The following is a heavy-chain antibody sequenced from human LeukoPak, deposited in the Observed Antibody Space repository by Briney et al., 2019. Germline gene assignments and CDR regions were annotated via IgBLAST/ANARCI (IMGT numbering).Heavy chain of an antibody. Sequence: GGSLRPSCAASGFTFSSYWMHWVRQAPGKGLVWVSRINSDGSSTSYADSVKGRFTISRDDSKNTVYLNMNSLGAEDTAVYYCAKVRTMIAVAFDIWGQGTMVTVSS. V-gene: IGHV3-74*01. D-gene: IGHD3-22*01. CDR2: INSDGSST. J-gene: IGHJ3*02. CDR3: AKVRTMIAVAFDI. CDR1: GFTFSSYW.